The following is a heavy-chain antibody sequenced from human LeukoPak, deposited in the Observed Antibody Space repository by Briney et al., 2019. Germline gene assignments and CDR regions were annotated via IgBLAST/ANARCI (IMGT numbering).Heavy chain of an antibody. J-gene: IGHJ4*02. D-gene: IGHD6-19*01. CDR3: ARGGAVAGQDYFDY. CDR1: GFTVSSNY. V-gene: IGHV3-66*01. Sequence: GGSLRLSCAASGFTVSSNYMSWVRQAPGKGLEWVSVIYSGGSTYYADSVKGRFTISRDNSKNTLYLQMNSLRAEDTAVYYCARGGAVAGQDYFDYWGQGALVTVSS. CDR2: IYSGGST.